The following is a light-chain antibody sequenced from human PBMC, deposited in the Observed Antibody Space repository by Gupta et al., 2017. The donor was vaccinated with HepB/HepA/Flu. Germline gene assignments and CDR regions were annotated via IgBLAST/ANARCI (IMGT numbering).Light chain of an antibody. J-gene: IGLJ3*02. Sequence: QLVLTQSPAASASLGASVKRVCTLLSGHSSHAIACHHQQAEKGPRYLMTLHSDSSHSKGDGIPDRFSGSSSGAERYLIISSLQSEDEADYYCQTWGTGIQVFGGGTKLTVL. V-gene: IGLV4-69*01. CDR2: LHSDSSH. CDR3: QTWGTGIQV. CDR1: SGHSSHA.